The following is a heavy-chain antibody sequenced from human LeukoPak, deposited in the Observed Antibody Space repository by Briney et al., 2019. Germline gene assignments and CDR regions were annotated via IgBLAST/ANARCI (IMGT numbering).Heavy chain of an antibody. Sequence: SETLSLTCTVSGGSISSSSYYWGWIRQPPGKGLEWIGSIYYSGSTYYNPSLKSRVTISVDTSKNQFSLKLSSVTAADTAVYYCARHKWYGGSTSCFDYWGQGTLVTVSS. CDR3: ARHKWYGGSTSCFDY. J-gene: IGHJ4*02. D-gene: IGHD2-2*01. V-gene: IGHV4-39*01. CDR2: IYYSGST. CDR1: GGSISSSSYY.